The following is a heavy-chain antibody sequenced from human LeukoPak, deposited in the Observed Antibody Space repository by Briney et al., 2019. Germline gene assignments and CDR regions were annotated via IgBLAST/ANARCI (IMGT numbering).Heavy chain of an antibody. Sequence: GGSLRLSCAASGFTFSDHYMDWVRQAPGKGLEWVARIRNKAKRYTTEYAASVKGRFTISRDDSESSLSLQMNSLRDEDTAVYYCRSLGRTLDYWGQGTLVTVSS. CDR3: RSLGRTLDY. J-gene: IGHJ4*02. CDR1: GFTFSDHY. V-gene: IGHV3-72*01. CDR2: IRNKAKRYTT.